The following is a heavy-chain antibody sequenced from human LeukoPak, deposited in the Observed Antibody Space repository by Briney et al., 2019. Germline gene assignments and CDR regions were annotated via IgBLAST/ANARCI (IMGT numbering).Heavy chain of an antibody. D-gene: IGHD3-22*01. Sequence: ASVKVSSKASGYTFTGYYMHWVRQAPGQGLEWMGWINPNSGGTNYAQKFQGRVTMTRDTSISTAYMELSRLRSDDTAVYYCARNHDYYDSSGYVNWGQGTLVTVSS. CDR1: GYTFTGYY. V-gene: IGHV1-2*02. CDR3: ARNHDYYDSSGYVN. CDR2: INPNSGGT. J-gene: IGHJ4*02.